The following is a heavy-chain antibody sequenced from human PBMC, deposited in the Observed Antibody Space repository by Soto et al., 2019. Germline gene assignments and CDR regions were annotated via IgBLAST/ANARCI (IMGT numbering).Heavy chain of an antibody. J-gene: IGHJ6*02. CDR1: GGTFSSYA. V-gene: IGHV1-69*01. D-gene: IGHD3-10*01. CDR2: IIPIFGTA. CDR3: VRARGVIPHYYYYGMDV. Sequence: QVQLVQSGAEVKKPGSSVKVSCKASGGTFSSYAISWVRQAPGQGLEWMGGIIPIFGTANYAQKFQGRVTITADESTSTAYMELRSLRSEDTAVYYCVRARGVIPHYYYYGMDVWGQGTTVTVSS.